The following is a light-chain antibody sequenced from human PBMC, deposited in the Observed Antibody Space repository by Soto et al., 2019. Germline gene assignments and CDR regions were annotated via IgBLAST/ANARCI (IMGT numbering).Light chain of an antibody. J-gene: IGKJ2*01. CDR2: GAS. Sequence: EILLTQSPGTLSLSPGERATLSCRASQSVRNSYFAWYQQKPGQAPRLLIYGASGRATGIPDRFSGSASGTDFTLTISRLEPEDFAVYYCQQYGSSPYTFGQGTKLEI. V-gene: IGKV3-20*01. CDR1: QSVRNSY. CDR3: QQYGSSPYT.